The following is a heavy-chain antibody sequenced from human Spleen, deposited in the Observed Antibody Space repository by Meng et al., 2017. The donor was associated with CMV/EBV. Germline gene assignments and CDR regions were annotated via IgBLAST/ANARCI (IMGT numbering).Heavy chain of an antibody. CDR1: GFTFSSYS. D-gene: IGHD3-3*01. CDR2: IKQDGSEK. J-gene: IGHJ6*02. CDR3: ARWVGNYDFWSGYYRYYYYYYGMDV. Sequence: GESLKISCAASGFTFSSYSMNWVRQAPGKGLEWVANIKQDGSEKYYVDSVKGRFTISRDNAKNSLYLQMNSLRAEDTAVYYCARWVGNYDFWSGYYRYYYYYYGMDVWGQGTTVTVSS. V-gene: IGHV3-7*01.